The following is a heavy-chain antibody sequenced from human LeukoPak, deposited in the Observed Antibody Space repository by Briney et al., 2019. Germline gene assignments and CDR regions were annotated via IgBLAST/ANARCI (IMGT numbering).Heavy chain of an antibody. D-gene: IGHD3-10*02. CDR3: AELGITMIGGV. CDR1: GFPFRSYV. Sequence: GGSLRLPCAGSGFPFRSYVMNWVRQAPGKGLGWVSYISSSGSTIYYADSVKGRFTISRDNAKNSLYLQMNSLRAEDTAVYYCAELGITMIGGVWGKGTTVTISS. V-gene: IGHV3-48*03. CDR2: ISSSGSTI. J-gene: IGHJ6*04.